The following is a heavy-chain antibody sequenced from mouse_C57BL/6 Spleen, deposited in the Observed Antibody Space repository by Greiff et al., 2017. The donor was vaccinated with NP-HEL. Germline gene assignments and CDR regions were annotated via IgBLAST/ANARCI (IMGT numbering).Heavy chain of an antibody. CDR2: IDPEDGDT. D-gene: IGHD1-1*01. J-gene: IGHJ3*01. Sequence: VQLQQSGAELVRPGASVKLSCTASGFNIKDYYMHWVKQRPEQGLEWIGRIDPEDGDTEYAPKFQGKATMTADTSSNTAYLQLSSLTSEDTAVYYCTTEDYYGSSYVFAYWGQGTLVTVSA. V-gene: IGHV14-1*01. CDR1: GFNIKDYY. CDR3: TTEDYYGSSYVFAY.